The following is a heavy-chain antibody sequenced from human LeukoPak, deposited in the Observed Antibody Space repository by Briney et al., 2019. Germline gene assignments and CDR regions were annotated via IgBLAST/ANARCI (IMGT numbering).Heavy chain of an antibody. V-gene: IGHV3-30*12. Sequence: GGSPRLSCAASGFTFSSYGMHWVRQAPGKGLEWVAVISYDGSNKYYADSVKGRFTIPRDNSKNTLYLQMNSLRAEDTAVYYCARDSYAFDIWGQGTMVTVSS. J-gene: IGHJ3*02. CDR1: GFTFSSYG. CDR3: ARDSYAFDI. CDR2: ISYDGSNK.